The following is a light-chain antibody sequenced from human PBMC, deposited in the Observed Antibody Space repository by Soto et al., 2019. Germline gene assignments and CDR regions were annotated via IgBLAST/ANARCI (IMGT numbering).Light chain of an antibody. V-gene: IGKV3-20*01. J-gene: IGKJ5*01. CDR2: VAS. CDR1: QSVSSNY. CDR3: QQYGSSPIT. Sequence: EIVLTQSPGTLSLSPGERATLSCRASQSVSSNYLAWYQQKPGQAPRVLIYVASSRATGIPDRFSGRGSGTDFPLTISRLEPEDFAVYYCQQYGSSPITFGQGTRLEIK.